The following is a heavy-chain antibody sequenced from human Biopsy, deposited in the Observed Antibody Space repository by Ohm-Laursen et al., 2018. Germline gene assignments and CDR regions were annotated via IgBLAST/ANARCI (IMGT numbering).Heavy chain of an antibody. D-gene: IGHD3-10*01. Sequence: SLRLSCAAPGFTFNNYGMQWVRQAPGKGLDWVSIIFAGGGRTYYADSVKGRFTISRDISENTVSLQMNSLRAEDTAVYYCARTIMVGGVILNYFDYWGQGTLVTVSS. CDR2: IFAGGGRT. CDR3: ARTIMVGGVILNYFDY. CDR1: GFTFNNYG. V-gene: IGHV3-NL1*01. J-gene: IGHJ4*02.